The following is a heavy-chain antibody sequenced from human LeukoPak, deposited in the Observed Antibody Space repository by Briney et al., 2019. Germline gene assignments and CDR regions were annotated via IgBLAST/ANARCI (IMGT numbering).Heavy chain of an antibody. D-gene: IGHD2-2*03. J-gene: IGHJ6*02. CDR3: ARHMWVLPTPLAQYYYFAMDA. V-gene: IGHV3-53*04. CDR1: GFTVCSNY. CDR2: IYSGGST. Sequence: VGSLRLSCAASGFTVCSNYMSWVRQAPGKGLEWVSVIYSGGSTYYADSVKGRFTISRHNSKNTLYLQLNSLRAEDTAVYYCARHMWVLPTPLAQYYYFAMDAWGQGTTVTVSS.